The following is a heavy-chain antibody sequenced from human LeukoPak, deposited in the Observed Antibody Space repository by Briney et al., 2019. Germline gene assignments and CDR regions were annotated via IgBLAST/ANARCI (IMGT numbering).Heavy chain of an antibody. CDR2: ISGSGGST. Sequence: GRSLRLSCAASGFTFDDYAMHWVRQAPGRGLEWVSAISGSGGSTYYADSVKGRFTISRDNSKNTLYLQMNSLRAEDTAVYYCAKSFISWFGEPPDYWGQGTLVTVSS. CDR3: AKSFISWFGEPPDY. V-gene: IGHV3-23*01. J-gene: IGHJ4*02. CDR1: GFTFDDYA. D-gene: IGHD3-10*01.